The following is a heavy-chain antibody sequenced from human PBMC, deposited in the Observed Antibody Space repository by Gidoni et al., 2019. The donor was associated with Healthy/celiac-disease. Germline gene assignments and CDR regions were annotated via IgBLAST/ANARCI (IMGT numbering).Heavy chain of an antibody. J-gene: IGHJ4*02. D-gene: IGHD2-21*02. V-gene: IGHV3-43*01. CDR1: GFTFDDYT. CDR2: ISWDGGST. Sequence: EVQLVESGGVVVQPGGSLRLSCAASGFTFDDYTMHWVRQAPGKGLEWVSLISWDGGSTYYADSVKGRFTISRDNSKNSLYLQMNSLRTEDTALYYCAKGRGPYCGGDCYSADYWGQGTLVTVSS. CDR3: AKGRGPYCGGDCYSADY.